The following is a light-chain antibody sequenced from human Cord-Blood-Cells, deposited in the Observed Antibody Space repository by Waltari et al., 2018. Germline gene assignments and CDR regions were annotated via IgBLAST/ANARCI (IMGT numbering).Light chain of an antibody. CDR2: DVS. V-gene: IGLV2-14*01. CDR3: SSYTSSSTLHVV. J-gene: IGLJ2*01. Sequence: QSALTPPAPVPGPLGQSSPISCPGTTSDVGGYNYVPCSQQHPGKAPKLMIYDVSNRPSGVSNRFSGSKSGNTASLTISGLQAEDEADYYCSSYTSSSTLHVVFGGGTKLTVL. CDR1: TSDVGGYNY.